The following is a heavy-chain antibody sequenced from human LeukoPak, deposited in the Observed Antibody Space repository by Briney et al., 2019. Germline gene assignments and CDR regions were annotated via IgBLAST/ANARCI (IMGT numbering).Heavy chain of an antibody. Sequence: TGGSLRLSCAASGFTFSSYWMNWARQAAGKGLEWVASINHNGNVNYYVDSVKGRFTISRDNAKNSPYLQMSNLRAEDTAVYFCARGGGLDVWGQGATVTVSS. CDR3: ARGGGLDV. CDR1: GFTFSSYW. CDR2: INHNGNVN. D-gene: IGHD3-16*01. V-gene: IGHV3-7*03. J-gene: IGHJ6*02.